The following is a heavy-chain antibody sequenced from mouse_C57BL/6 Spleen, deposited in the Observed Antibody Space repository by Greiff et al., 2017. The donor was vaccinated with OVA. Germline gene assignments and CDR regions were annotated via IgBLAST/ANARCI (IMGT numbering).Heavy chain of an antibody. CDR1: GFNIKNTY. D-gene: IGHD1-1*01. CDR3: DLEPYYGSSSAWFAD. Sequence: EVKLVESVAELVRPGASVKLSCTASGFNIKNTYMHWVKQTPEQGLEWIGRIDPANGNTKYAPKFQGKATITADTSSNTDYLQLSNLTSVDTAIYYCDLEPYYGSSSAWFADWGQGTLVTVSA. J-gene: IGHJ3*01. V-gene: IGHV14-3*01. CDR2: IDPANGNT.